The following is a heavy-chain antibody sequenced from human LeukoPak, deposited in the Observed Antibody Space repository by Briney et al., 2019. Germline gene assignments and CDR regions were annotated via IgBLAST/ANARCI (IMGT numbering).Heavy chain of an antibody. J-gene: IGHJ4*02. CDR1: GFTFSTYE. CDR3: ARDMMVPGVFMDH. V-gene: IGHV3-48*03. CDR2: ISVDGTYI. D-gene: IGHD3-10*01. Sequence: GGCLRLSCAASGFTFSTYEMNWVRQAPGKGLEWGSYISVDGTYIRYADSVQGRFTVSRDSAKNSLYLQMNSLRAEDTAVYYCARDMMVPGVFMDHWGQGTLVTVSS.